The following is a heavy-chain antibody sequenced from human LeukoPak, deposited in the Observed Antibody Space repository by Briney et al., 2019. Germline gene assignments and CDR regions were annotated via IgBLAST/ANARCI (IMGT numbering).Heavy chain of an antibody. CDR1: GGSISSYY. CDR2: IYYSGST. V-gene: IGHV4-59*05. J-gene: IGHJ4*02. Sequence: SETLSLTCTVSGGSISSYYWSWIRRPPGKGLEWIGSIYYSGSTYYNPSLKSRVTISVDTSKNQFSLRLHSVTAADTSVYYCARHAFLSYYSPFDYWGQGSLVTVSS. D-gene: IGHD1-26*01. CDR3: ARHAFLSYYSPFDY.